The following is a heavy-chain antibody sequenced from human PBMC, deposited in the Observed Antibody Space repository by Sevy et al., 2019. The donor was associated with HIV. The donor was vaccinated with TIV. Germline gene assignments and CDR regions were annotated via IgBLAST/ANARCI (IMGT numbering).Heavy chain of an antibody. CDR3: ACYAIDVFYI. CDR2: INPNSGGT. CDR1: GYTFTGYY. V-gene: IGHV1-2*06. J-gene: IGHJ3*02. Sequence: ASVKVSCHASGYTFTGYYIHWVRQAPGQGVEWLGRINPNSGGTNYAQKFQGRVAMTRDTSISTAYMELSRLRSDDTAVYYCACYAIDVFYIWGQGTMVTVSS. D-gene: IGHD3-16*01.